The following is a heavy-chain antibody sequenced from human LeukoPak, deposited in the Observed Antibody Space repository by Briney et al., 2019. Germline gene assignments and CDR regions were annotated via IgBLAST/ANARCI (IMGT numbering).Heavy chain of an antibody. CDR1: GFTFSSYA. CDR2: ISGSGGST. V-gene: IGHV3-23*01. CDR3: ARSNWRAAMVPNYFDS. Sequence: PGGSLRLSCAASGFTFSSYAMSWVRQAPGKGLEWVSGISGSGGSTYYADSVKGRFTISRDNSKNTLYLQMNSLRAEDTAVYYCARSNWRAAMVPNYFDSWGQGTLVTVSS. D-gene: IGHD5-18*01. J-gene: IGHJ4*02.